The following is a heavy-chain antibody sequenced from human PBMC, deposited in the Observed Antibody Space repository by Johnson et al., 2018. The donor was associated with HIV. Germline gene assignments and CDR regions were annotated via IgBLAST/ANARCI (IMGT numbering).Heavy chain of an antibody. J-gene: IGHJ3*02. CDR2: ISWDGGST. CDR3: ARVRRSGWYPLFGAFDI. CDR1: GFTFDDYA. Sequence: VQLVESGGGVVQPGRSLRLSCAASGFTFDDYAMHWVRQAPGKGLEWVSLISWDGGSTYYADSVKGRFTISRDDSKNTLYLQMNSLIPEDTAVYYCARVRRSGWYPLFGAFDIWGQGTMVTVSS. V-gene: IGHV3-43D*03. D-gene: IGHD6-19*01.